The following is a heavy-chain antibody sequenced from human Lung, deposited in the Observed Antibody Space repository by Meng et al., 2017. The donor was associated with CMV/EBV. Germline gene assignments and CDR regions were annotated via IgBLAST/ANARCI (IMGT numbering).Heavy chain of an antibody. CDR3: ARDRATIGYYYYGMDV. D-gene: IGHD1-26*01. V-gene: IGHV4-59*01. CDR1: GHPITTYY. Sequence: SETLSLXXTVSGHPITTYYWSWIRQPPGKGLEWIGYNYYSGSTNYNPSLRSRVSISVDTSKNQFSLELSSVAAADTAIYFCARDRATIGYYYYGMDVWGHGXTVTVSS. CDR2: NYYSGST. J-gene: IGHJ6*02.